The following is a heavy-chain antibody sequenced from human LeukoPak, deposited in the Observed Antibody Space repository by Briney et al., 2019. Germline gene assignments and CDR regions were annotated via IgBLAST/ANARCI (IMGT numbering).Heavy chain of an antibody. D-gene: IGHD2-21*02. V-gene: IGHV3-23*01. CDR3: AKGTHIVVVTADAFDI. Sequence: GGSLRLSCAPSGFTFSSYAMSWVRQAPGKGLEWVSSISGSGGTTYYADSVKGRFTISRDNSKNTLYLQMNSLRAEDTAVYYCAKGTHIVVVTADAFDIWGQGTMVTVSS. CDR1: GFTFSSYA. CDR2: ISGSGGTT. J-gene: IGHJ3*02.